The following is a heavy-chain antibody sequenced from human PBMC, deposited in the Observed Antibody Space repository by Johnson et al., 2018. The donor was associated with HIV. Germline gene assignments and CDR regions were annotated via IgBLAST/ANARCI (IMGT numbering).Heavy chain of an antibody. J-gene: IGHJ3*02. CDR1: GFTFDDYG. CDR2: IYSGGST. Sequence: VQLVESGGGVVRPGGSLRLSCAASGFTFDDYGMSWVRQAPGKGLEWVSLIYSGGSTYYADSVKGRFTISRDNSKNTLYLQMNSLRAEDTALYYCARRDGFDYGNAFDIWGQGTMVTVSS. CDR3: ARRDGFDYGNAFDI. D-gene: IGHD5-12*01. V-gene: IGHV3-20*04.